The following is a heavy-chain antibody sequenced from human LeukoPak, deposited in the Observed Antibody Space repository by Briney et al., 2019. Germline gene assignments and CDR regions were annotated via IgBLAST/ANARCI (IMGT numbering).Heavy chain of an antibody. J-gene: IGHJ4*02. CDR1: GFTVSSNY. Sequence: PGGSLRLSCAASGFTVSSNYMSWVRQAPGKGLEWVSLIYSGGSTYYADSVKGRFTISRDNSKNILYLQMNSLRAEDTAVYYCARHRRYCSGTTCYSGHDYWGQGSLVTVSS. D-gene: IGHD2-15*01. CDR2: IYSGGST. V-gene: IGHV3-53*01. CDR3: ARHRRYCSGTTCYSGHDY.